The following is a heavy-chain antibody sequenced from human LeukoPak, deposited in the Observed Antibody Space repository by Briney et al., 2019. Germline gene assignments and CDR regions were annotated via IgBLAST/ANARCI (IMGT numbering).Heavy chain of an antibody. V-gene: IGHV3-15*01. CDR3: TAGTGRSDFDY. Sequence: KTGGSLRLSCRTSGITFNNAWMSWVRQAPGKGLEWVGRIKFKIDGETTDYAAPVKGRFTASSDDSKDTLYLQMNSLKTEDTAVYHCTAGTGRSDFDYWGQGTLVTVSS. J-gene: IGHJ4*02. CDR2: IKFKIDGETT. CDR1: GITFNNAW. D-gene: IGHD1-1*01.